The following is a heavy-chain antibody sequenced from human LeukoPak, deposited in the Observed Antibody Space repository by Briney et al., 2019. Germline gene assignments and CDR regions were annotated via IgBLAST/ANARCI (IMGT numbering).Heavy chain of an antibody. Sequence: SGTLSLTCAVSGASINSSNWWSWVRQPPGKGLEWIGEIYHIGSTNYNPSLKSRLIISVDKSKNQFSLQLSSVTAADTAVYYCAMTGITVSGGFDIWGQGTMVTVPS. J-gene: IGHJ3*02. D-gene: IGHD6-19*01. CDR2: IYHIGST. V-gene: IGHV4-4*02. CDR3: AMTGITVSGGFDI. CDR1: GASINSSNW.